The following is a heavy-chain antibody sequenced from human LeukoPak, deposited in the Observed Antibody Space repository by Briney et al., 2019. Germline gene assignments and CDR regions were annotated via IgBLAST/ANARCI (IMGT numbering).Heavy chain of an antibody. Sequence: GASVKVSCKASGYTFTDYYIHWVRQAPGQGLEWMAWINPNSGATNNAQKFQGRATASRVTSISTAYMELSELRSDDTAVYYCARSGITTIPNFDYWGQGTLVTVPS. CDR1: GYTFTDYY. CDR3: ARSGITTIPNFDY. D-gene: IGHD5-12*01. V-gene: IGHV1-2*02. J-gene: IGHJ4*02. CDR2: INPNSGAT.